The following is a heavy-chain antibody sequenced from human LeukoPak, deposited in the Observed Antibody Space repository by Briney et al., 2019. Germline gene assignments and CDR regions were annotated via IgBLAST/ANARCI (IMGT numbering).Heavy chain of an antibody. D-gene: IGHD3-22*01. Sequence: GGTLRLSCAASGFTFSSYGLSWVRQAPGKGLEWLSSISGSGGSTYYADSVKGRFTISRDNAKNSLYLQMNSLRAEDTAVYYCARQNYYDSSGYSYYFDYWGQGTLVTVSS. CDR1: GFTFSSYG. CDR2: ISGSGGST. J-gene: IGHJ4*02. CDR3: ARQNYYDSSGYSYYFDY. V-gene: IGHV3-23*01.